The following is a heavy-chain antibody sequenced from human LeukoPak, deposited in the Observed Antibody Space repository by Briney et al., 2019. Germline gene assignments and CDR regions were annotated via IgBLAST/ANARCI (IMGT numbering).Heavy chain of an antibody. V-gene: IGHV4-39*01. CDR3: ASPGGGPTDY. D-gene: IGHD3-16*01. Sequence: PSETLSLTCTVSGSSISSGCYYWGWIRQPPGKGLEWIGSIYYSGSTYYNPSLNSRVTISVDTSKSQFSRKLSSVTAADTAVYYCASPGGGPTDYWGQGTLVTVSS. CDR2: IYYSGST. J-gene: IGHJ4*02. CDR1: GSSISSGCYY.